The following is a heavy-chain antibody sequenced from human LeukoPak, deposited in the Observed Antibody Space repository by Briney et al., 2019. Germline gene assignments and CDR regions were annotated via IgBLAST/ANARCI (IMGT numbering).Heavy chain of an antibody. J-gene: IGHJ4*02. V-gene: IGHV4-61*01. Sequence: SETLSLTCTVSGGSVSSGSYYWSWVRQPPGKGLEWIGYIFNTGSPNYIPSLKSRVTISVDTSKNQFSLKLSSVTAADTAVYYCARGARGYSYGWGQGTLVTVSS. CDR1: GGSVSSGSYY. CDR2: IFNTGSP. CDR3: ARGARGYSYG. D-gene: IGHD5-18*01.